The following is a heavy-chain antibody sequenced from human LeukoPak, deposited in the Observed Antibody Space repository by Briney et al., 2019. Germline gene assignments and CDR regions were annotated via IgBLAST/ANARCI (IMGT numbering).Heavy chain of an antibody. D-gene: IGHD3/OR15-3a*01. J-gene: IGHJ3*02. CDR3: ASLGLGPLVGDDAFDI. Sequence: SETLSLTCTVSGGSISSGDYYWSWIRQPPGKGLEWIGYIYYSGSTYYNPSLKSRVTISVDTSKNQFSLKLSSVTAADTAVYYCASLGLGPLVGDDAFDIWGQGTMVTVSS. CDR2: IYYSGST. V-gene: IGHV4-30-4*01. CDR1: GGSISSGDYY.